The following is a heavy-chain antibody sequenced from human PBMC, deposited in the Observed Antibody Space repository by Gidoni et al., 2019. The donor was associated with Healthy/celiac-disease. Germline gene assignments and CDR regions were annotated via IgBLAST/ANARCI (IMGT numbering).Heavy chain of an antibody. Sequence: QVQLVESGGGVVQPGRSLRLSCAASGFTFSSYAMHWVRQAPGKGLEWVAVISYDGSNKYYADSVKGRFTISRDNSKNTLYLQMNSLRAEDTAVYYCARAARGGDRNYYYYGMDVWGQGTTVTVSS. D-gene: IGHD3-10*01. CDR2: ISYDGSNK. CDR1: GFTFSSYA. J-gene: IGHJ6*02. V-gene: IGHV3-30-3*01. CDR3: ARAARGGDRNYYYYGMDV.